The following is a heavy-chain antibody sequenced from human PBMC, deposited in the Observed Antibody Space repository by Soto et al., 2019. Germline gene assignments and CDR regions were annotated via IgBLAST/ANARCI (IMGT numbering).Heavy chain of an antibody. V-gene: IGHV3-30-3*01. CDR1: GFTFSSYA. D-gene: IGHD6-19*01. J-gene: IGHJ1*01. Sequence: QVQLVESGGGVVQPGRSLRLSCAASGFTFSSYAMHWVRQAPGKGLEWVAVISYDGSNKYYADSVKGRFTISRDNSKNTLYLQMNSPRAEDTAVYYCAGDVGRYRSFQHWGQGTLVTVSS. CDR2: ISYDGSNK. CDR3: AGDVGRYRSFQH.